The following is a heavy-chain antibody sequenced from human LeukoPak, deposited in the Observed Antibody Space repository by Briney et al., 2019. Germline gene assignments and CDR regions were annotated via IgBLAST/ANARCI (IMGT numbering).Heavy chain of an antibody. J-gene: IGHJ3*02. CDR3: AREYSSGWYDAFDI. V-gene: IGHV4-59*01. CDR1: GGSISSYY. CDR2: IYYSGST. D-gene: IGHD6-19*01. Sequence: SETLSLTCTVSGGSISSYYWSWIRQPPGKGLEWIGYIYYSGSTNYNPSLKSRVTISVDTSKNQFSLKLSSVTAADTAVYYCAREYSSGWYDAFDIWGQGTMVTVSS.